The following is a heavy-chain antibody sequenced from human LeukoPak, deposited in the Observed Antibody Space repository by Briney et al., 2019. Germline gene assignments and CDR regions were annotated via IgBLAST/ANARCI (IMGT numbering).Heavy chain of an antibody. CDR2: IYHSGST. Sequence: SQTLSLTCAVSGGSISSGGYSWSWIRQPPGEGLEWIGYIYHSGSTYYNPSLKSRVTISVDRSKNQFSLKLSSATAADTAVYYCARVAESWEFDYWGQGTLVTVSS. CDR1: GGSISSGGYS. J-gene: IGHJ4*02. CDR3: ARVAESWEFDY. D-gene: IGHD1-26*01. V-gene: IGHV4-30-2*01.